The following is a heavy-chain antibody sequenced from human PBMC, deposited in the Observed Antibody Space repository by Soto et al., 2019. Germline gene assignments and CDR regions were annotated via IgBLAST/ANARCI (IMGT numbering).Heavy chain of an antibody. CDR3: ARLSDGAFDI. CDR2: ISSSSSYI. J-gene: IGHJ3*02. CDR1: GFTFSSYS. V-gene: IGHV3-21*01. Sequence: EVQLVESGGGLVKPGGCLRLSCAASGFTFSSYSMNWVREAPGKGLEWVSSISSSSSYIYYADSVKGRFTISRDNAKNSLYMKMNSLRAEDTAVYYCARLSDGAFDIWGQGTMVTVSS.